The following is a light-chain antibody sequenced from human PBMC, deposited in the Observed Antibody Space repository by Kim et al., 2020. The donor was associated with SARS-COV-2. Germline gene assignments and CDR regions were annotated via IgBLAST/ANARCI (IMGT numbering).Light chain of an antibody. V-gene: IGKV1-39*01. CDR1: QDISRY. Sequence: DIQMTQSPSSLSASVGDRVTITCRASQDISRYLNRYQQKPGKAPKLLIYTASSLQSGVPSRFTGSGSETDFTLTITSLQPEDFATYYCQQTSSAPRTFGQGTKVDIK. CDR2: TAS. CDR3: QQTSSAPRT. J-gene: IGKJ1*01.